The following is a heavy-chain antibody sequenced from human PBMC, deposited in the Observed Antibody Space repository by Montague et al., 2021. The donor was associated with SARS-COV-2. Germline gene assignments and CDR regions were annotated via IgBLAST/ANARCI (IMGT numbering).Heavy chain of an antibody. CDR3: ARDDPYCTNGVCYTGNGFDP. Sequence: CAISGDSVSSNSAAWNWIRQSPSRGLEWLGRTYYRSKWYNDYAVSVKSRITINPDTSKNQFSLQLNSVTPEDTAVYYCARDDPYCTNGVCYTGNGFDPWGQGTLVTVSS. J-gene: IGHJ5*02. V-gene: IGHV6-1*01. D-gene: IGHD2-8*01. CDR2: TYYRSKWYN. CDR1: GDSVSSNSAA.